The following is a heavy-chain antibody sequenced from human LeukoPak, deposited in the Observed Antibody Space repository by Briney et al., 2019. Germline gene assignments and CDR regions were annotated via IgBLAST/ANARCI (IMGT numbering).Heavy chain of an antibody. CDR1: GGSISSYY. V-gene: IGHV4-59*01. CDR2: IYYSGST. J-gene: IGHJ5*02. D-gene: IGHD5-12*01. CDR3: ARDRGGRGYDLRWFDP. Sequence: SETLSLTRTVSGGSISSYYWSWIRQPPGKGLQWIGYIYYSGSTNYNPSLKSRVTISVDTSKNQFSLKLSSVTAADTAVYYCARDRGGRGYDLRWFDPWGQGTLVTVSS.